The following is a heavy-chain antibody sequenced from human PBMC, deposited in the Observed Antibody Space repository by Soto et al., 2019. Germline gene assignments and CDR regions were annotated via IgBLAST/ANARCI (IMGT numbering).Heavy chain of an antibody. CDR2: TSSDGGTK. CDR3: AREVVTTQWYFDN. Sequence: QVQLVESVGGVVQPGGSLRVSCTTSGFTFSSYSMHWFRQAPGTGLEWVAVTSSDGGTKFYADSVRGRFTISRDNSKNTLYLQMNSLRGEDTAMYYCAREVVTTQWYFDNWGQGILVTVSS. J-gene: IGHJ4*02. CDR1: GFTFSSYS. V-gene: IGHV3-30-3*01. D-gene: IGHD1-1*01.